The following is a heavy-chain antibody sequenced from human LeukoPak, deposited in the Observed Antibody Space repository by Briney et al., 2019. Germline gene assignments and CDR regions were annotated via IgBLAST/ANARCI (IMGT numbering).Heavy chain of an antibody. CDR2: IYYSGSA. CDR1: GGSMSSYY. J-gene: IGHJ5*02. V-gene: IGHV4-59*01. CDR3: ARSDYDFWSGYSQGWFDP. D-gene: IGHD3-3*01. Sequence: SETLSLPCTVSGGSMSSYYWSWIRQPPGKGLERIGYIYYSGSANYNPSLKSRVTISVDTSKNQFSLKLSSVTAADTAVYYCARSDYDFWSGYSQGWFDPWGQGTLVTVTS.